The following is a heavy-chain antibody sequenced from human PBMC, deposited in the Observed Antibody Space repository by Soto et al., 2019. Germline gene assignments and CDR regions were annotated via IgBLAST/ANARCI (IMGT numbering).Heavy chain of an antibody. CDR3: ARQVRRLTGTLRSYNWFDP. V-gene: IGHV4-59*08. CDR2: IYYSGST. J-gene: IGHJ5*02. Sequence: PSETLSLTCTVSGGSISSYYWSWIRQPPGKGLEWIGYIYYSGSTNYNPSLRSRITISVDTSRNHLSLKLSSVTAADTAVYYCARQVRRLTGTLRSYNWFDPWGQGTLVTRLL. CDR1: GGSISSYY. D-gene: IGHD1-20*01.